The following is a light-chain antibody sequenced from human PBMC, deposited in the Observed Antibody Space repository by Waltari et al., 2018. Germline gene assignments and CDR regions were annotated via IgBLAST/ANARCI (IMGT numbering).Light chain of an antibody. CDR1: SVSVSTSHY. V-gene: IGLV8-61*01. J-gene: IGLJ2*01. CDR2: STN. CDR3: VLYMGSGISV. Sequence: QTVVTQEPSFSVSPGGTVTLTCALSSVSVSTSHYPSWSQQTPGQAPRTLIHSTNTRSSGVPDRFSGSMLGNKAALTITGAQADDESDYYCVLYMGSGISVFGGGTKLTVL.